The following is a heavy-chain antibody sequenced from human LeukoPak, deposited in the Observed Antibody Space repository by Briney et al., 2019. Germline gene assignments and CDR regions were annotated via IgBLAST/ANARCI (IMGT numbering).Heavy chain of an antibody. CDR2: IYYSGST. V-gene: IGHV4-59*01. D-gene: IGHD5-18*01. Sequence: SETLFLTCTFSGGSISSYYWSWIRQPPGKGLEWAGYIYYSGSTNYKSSLKSRFTISVDTSKHQFSLKLRSVNAADPAVYYCARTTEGGYSYGYFYYYYMDVWGKGTTVTISS. CDR1: GGSISSYY. CDR3: ARTTEGGYSYGYFYYYYMDV. J-gene: IGHJ6*03.